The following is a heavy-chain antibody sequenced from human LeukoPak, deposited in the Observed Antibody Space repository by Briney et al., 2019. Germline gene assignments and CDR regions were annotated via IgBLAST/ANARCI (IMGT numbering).Heavy chain of an antibody. CDR2: IYYSGST. CDR3: ARRGSSGLGWYFDL. CDR1: GGSISSSSYY. D-gene: IGHD6-19*01. V-gene: IGHV4-39*01. Sequence: SETLSLTCTVSGGSISSSSYYWGWIRQPPGKGLEWIGSIYYSGSTYYNPSLKSRVTISVDTSKNQFSLKLSSVTAADTAVYYCARRGSSGLGWYFDLWGRGTLVTVSS. J-gene: IGHJ2*01.